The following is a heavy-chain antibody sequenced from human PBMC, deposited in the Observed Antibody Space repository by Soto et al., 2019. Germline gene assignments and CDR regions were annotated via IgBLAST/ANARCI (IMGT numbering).Heavy chain of an antibody. CDR1: GGSISSGGYS. Sequence: PSETLSLTCAVSGGSISSGGYSWSWIRQPPGKGLEWIGYIYHSGSTYYNPSLKSRVTISVDRSKNQFSLKLSSVTAADTAVYYCARGGDFWSGYYPPPPDYWGQGTLVTSPQ. CDR3: ARGGDFWSGYYPPPPDY. CDR2: IYHSGST. V-gene: IGHV4-30-2*01. D-gene: IGHD3-3*01. J-gene: IGHJ4*02.